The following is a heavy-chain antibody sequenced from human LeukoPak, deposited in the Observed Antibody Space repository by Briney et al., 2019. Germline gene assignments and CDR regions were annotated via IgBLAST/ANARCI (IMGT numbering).Heavy chain of an antibody. D-gene: IGHD2-15*01. CDR2: IIPILGIA. CDR3: ARDVVVAATHAFDY. CDR1: GGTFSSYA. V-gene: IGHV1-69*04. J-gene: IGHJ4*02. Sequence: GASVKVSCKASGGTFSSYAISWVRQAPGQGLEWMGRIIPILGIANYAQEFQGRVTITAAKSTSTAYMELSSLRSEDTAVYYCARDVVVAATHAFDYWGQGTLVTVSS.